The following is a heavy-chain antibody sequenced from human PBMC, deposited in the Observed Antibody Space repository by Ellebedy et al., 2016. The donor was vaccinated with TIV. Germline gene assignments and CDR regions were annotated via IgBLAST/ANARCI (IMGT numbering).Heavy chain of an antibody. J-gene: IGHJ1*01. Sequence: ASVKVSXKASGYTFTTYYMHWVRQAPGQGLEWMGMIHPSGGYTTIAQKFQDRVTMTRDTSTSTVSLDVSSLRYEDTAVYYCVRGYCTSIPCYGDFQHWGQGTLVTVSS. CDR2: IHPSGGYT. CDR1: GYTFTTYY. CDR3: VRGYCTSIPCYGDFQH. V-gene: IGHV1-46*03. D-gene: IGHD2-8*01.